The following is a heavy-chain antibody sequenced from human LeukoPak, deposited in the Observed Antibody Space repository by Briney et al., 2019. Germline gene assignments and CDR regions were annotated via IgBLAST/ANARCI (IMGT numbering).Heavy chain of an antibody. J-gene: IGHJ4*02. D-gene: IGHD5-24*01. CDR1: GFTFSSYA. Sequence: GGSLRLSCAASGFTFSSYAMSWVRQAPGKGLEWVSAISGSGGSTYYADSVKGRFTISRDNSKNTLYLQMNSLRAEDTAVYYCAKDPRMVTIVPYYFDYWGQGTLVTVSS. CDR3: AKDPRMVTIVPYYFDY. CDR2: ISGSGGST. V-gene: IGHV3-23*01.